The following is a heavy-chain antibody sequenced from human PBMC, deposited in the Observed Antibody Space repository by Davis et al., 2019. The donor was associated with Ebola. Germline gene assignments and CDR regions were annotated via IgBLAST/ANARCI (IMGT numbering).Heavy chain of an antibody. CDR3: TSGSYAGGEDY. Sequence: ASVKVSCKASGYTFTSYYMHWVRQAPGQGLEWMGWISAYNGNTNYAQKFQGRVTMTRDTSTSTVYMELSSLRSEDTAVYYCTSGSYAGGEDYWGQGTLVTVSS. CDR1: GYTFTSYY. CDR2: ISAYNGNT. D-gene: IGHD1-26*01. J-gene: IGHJ4*02. V-gene: IGHV1-46*01.